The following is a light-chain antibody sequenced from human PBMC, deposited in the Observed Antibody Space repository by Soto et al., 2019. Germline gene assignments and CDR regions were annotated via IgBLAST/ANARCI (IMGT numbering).Light chain of an antibody. J-gene: IGKJ2*01. Sequence: EIVLTQSPATLSLSPGERATLSCRASQSVSSKLAWYQQKPGQAPRLLIYGASTRATGIPARFSGSGSGTEFTLTISSLQSEDFAVYYCQQYNNWPPMYTFGQGTKVDIK. CDR3: QQYNNWPPMYT. V-gene: IGKV3-15*01. CDR1: QSVSSK. CDR2: GAS.